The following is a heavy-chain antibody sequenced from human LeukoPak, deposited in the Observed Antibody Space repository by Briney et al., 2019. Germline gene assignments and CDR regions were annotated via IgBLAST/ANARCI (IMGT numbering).Heavy chain of an antibody. CDR2: IYHSGST. J-gene: IGHJ3*02. V-gene: IGHV4-30-2*01. CDR3: ARDIVVVPADPDAFDI. D-gene: IGHD2-2*01. Sequence: SETLSLTCTVSGGSISSGGYYWSWIRQPPGKGLEWIGYIYHSGSTYYNPSLKSRVTISVDRSKNQFSLKLSSVTAADTAVYYCARDIVVVPADPDAFDIWGQGTMVTVSS. CDR1: GGSISSGGYY.